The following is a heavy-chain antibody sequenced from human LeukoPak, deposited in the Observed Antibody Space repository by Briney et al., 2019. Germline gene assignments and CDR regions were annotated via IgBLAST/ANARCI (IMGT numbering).Heavy chain of an antibody. CDR3: ARLYSSGWYSPFDY. V-gene: IGHV4-59*08. CDR1: GDSINNYY. D-gene: IGHD6-19*01. Sequence: PSETLSLTCTVSGDSINNYYWSWIRQPPGKGLGWIGYVYYSGSTYYNPSLKSRVTISVDTSKNQFSLKLSSVTAADTAVYYCARLYSSGWYSPFDYWGQGTLVTVSS. CDR2: VYYSGST. J-gene: IGHJ4*02.